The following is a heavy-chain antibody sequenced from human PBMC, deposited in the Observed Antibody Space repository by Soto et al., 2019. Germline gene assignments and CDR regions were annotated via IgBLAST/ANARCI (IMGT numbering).Heavy chain of an antibody. CDR1: GYTFTSYG. V-gene: IGHV1-46*01. D-gene: IGHD3-22*01. CDR3: ARDQRSHNYYDSSEAGASDI. J-gene: IGHJ3*02. CDR2: INPSGGST. Sequence: ASVKVSCKASGYTFTSYGISWVRQAPGQGLEWMGRINPSGGSTSYAQKFQGRVTMTRDTSTSTVYMELSSLRSEDTAVYYCARDQRSHNYYDSSEAGASDIWGQGTMVTVSS.